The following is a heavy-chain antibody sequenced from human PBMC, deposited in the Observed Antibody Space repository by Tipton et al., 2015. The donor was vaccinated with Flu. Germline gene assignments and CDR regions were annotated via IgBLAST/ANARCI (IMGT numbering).Heavy chain of an antibody. CDR2: ISTGGYTI. CDR1: GFTSSSYD. CDR3: ARRHSSGYNWLDP. Sequence: SLRLSRAASGFTSSSYDVNWVRQAPGKGLEWISYISTGGYTIQYSDSVRGRFTISRDDAKNSLFLQMNSLRAEDTAVYYCARRHSSGYNWLDPWGQGTLVTVSS. V-gene: IGHV3-48*03. D-gene: IGHD3-22*01. J-gene: IGHJ5*02.